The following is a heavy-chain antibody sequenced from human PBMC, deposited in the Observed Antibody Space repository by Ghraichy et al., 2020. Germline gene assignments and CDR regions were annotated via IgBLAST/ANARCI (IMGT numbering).Heavy chain of an antibody. CDR2: IKQDGDEK. CDR1: GFTFSTYW. J-gene: IGHJ3*02. V-gene: IGHV3-7*01. CDR3: ARQSTSAGYAVDI. D-gene: IGHD5/OR15-5a*01. Sequence: ESLNISCAASGFTFSTYWMSWVRQAPGKGLEWVASIKQDGDEKFYVDSVKGRFTISRDNAKNSLFLQMNSPRAEDTAVYYCARQSTSAGYAVDIWGQGTMVTVSS.